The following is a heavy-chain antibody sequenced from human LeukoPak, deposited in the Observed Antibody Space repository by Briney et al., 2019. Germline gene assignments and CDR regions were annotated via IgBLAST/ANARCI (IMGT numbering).Heavy chain of an antibody. CDR2: IIPIFGTA. V-gene: IGHV1-69*01. CDR3: ARDLGAVAGEGFDY. Sequence: SVKVSCKASGGTFTSYAISWVRQAPGQGLEWMGGIIPIFGTANYAQKFQGRVTITADESTSTAYMELSSLRSEDTAVYYCARDLGAVAGEGFDYWGQGTLVTVSS. CDR1: GGTFTSYA. J-gene: IGHJ4*02. D-gene: IGHD6-19*01.